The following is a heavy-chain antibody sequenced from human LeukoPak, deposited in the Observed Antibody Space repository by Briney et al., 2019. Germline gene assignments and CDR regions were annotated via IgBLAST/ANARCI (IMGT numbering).Heavy chain of an antibody. Sequence: ASVKVSCKASGGTFSSYAISWVRQAPGQGLEWMGGIIPIFGTANYAQKFQGRVTITADESTSSVYMQLNSLESEDTAMYYCARDNSGWSVDYWGQGTLVTVTS. CDR3: ARDNSGWSVDY. CDR2: IIPIFGTA. V-gene: IGHV1-69*01. CDR1: GGTFSSYA. D-gene: IGHD6-19*01. J-gene: IGHJ4*02.